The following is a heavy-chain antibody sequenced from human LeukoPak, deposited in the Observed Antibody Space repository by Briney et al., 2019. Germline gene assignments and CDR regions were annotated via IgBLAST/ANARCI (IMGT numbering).Heavy chain of an antibody. CDR3: ARERPTAAAGN. J-gene: IGHJ4*02. D-gene: IGHD6-13*01. Sequence: GGSLRLSCAASGFAFSSYWMSWVRQAPGKGLEWVANIKQDGSEKYYVDSVKGRFTISRDNAKNSLYLQMNSLRAEDTAVYYCARERPTAAAGNWGQGTLVTVSS. CDR2: IKQDGSEK. V-gene: IGHV3-7*01. CDR1: GFAFSSYW.